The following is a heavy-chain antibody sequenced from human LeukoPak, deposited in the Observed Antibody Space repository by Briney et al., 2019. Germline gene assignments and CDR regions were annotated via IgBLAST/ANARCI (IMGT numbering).Heavy chain of an antibody. Sequence: SETLSLTCTVSGGSISSSSYYWGWIRQPPGKGLEWIGSIYYSGSTYYNPSLKSRVTISVDTSKNQFSLKLRSVTAADTAVYYCARMSIAARVIQHWGQGTLVTVSS. V-gene: IGHV4-39*01. CDR2: IYYSGST. CDR1: GGSISSSSYY. CDR3: ARMSIAARVIQH. D-gene: IGHD6-6*01. J-gene: IGHJ1*01.